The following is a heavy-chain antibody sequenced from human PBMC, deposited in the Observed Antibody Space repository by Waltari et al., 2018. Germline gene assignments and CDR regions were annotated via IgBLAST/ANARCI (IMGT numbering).Heavy chain of an antibody. CDR2: INHSGST. Sequence: QVQLQQWGAGLLKPSETLSLTCAVYGGSFSGSSWSWIRRPPGKGLEWIGEINHSGSTNYNTSLKSRVTISVDTSKNQFSLKLSSVTAADTAVYYCARQDVAVADNAFDIWGQGTMVTVSS. CDR1: GGSFSGSS. CDR3: ARQDVAVADNAFDI. V-gene: IGHV4-34*01. J-gene: IGHJ3*02. D-gene: IGHD6-19*01.